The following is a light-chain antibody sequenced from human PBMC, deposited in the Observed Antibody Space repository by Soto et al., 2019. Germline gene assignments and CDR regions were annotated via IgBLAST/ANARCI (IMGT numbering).Light chain of an antibody. CDR1: QSVSSN. Sequence: EIVMTQSPATLSVSPGERATLSCRASQSVSSNLAWYQQKPGQAPRLLIYGASTRATGIPARFSGRGSGTEFTLTISSLQSEDFAVYYCQQYNNWYTFGPGTKLEIK. V-gene: IGKV3-15*01. CDR3: QQYNNWYT. J-gene: IGKJ2*01. CDR2: GAS.